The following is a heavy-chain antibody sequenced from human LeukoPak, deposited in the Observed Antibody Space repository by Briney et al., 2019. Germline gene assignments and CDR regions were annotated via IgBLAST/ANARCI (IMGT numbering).Heavy chain of an antibody. D-gene: IGHD1-26*01. Sequence: PGESLRLSCAASGFTFSSYEMNWVRQAPGKGLEWVSYISSSGSTIYYADSVKGRFTISRDNSKNTLYLQMNSLRAEDTAVYYCAKRIVGATIFDYWGQGTLVTVSS. V-gene: IGHV3-48*03. J-gene: IGHJ4*02. CDR2: ISSSGSTI. CDR3: AKRIVGATIFDY. CDR1: GFTFSSYE.